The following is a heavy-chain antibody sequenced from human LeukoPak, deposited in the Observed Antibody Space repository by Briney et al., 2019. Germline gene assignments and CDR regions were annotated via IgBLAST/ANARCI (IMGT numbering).Heavy chain of an antibody. CDR3: ARVGTLAYCGGDCFSAGRLYYYGMDV. D-gene: IGHD2-21*02. CDR2: IYSGGST. Sequence: GGSLRLSCAASGFTVSSNYMSWVRQAPGKGLEWVSVIYSGGSTYYADSVKGRFTISRHNPKNTLYLQMNSLRAEDTAVYYCARVGTLAYCGGDCFSAGRLYYYGMDVWGQGTTVTVSS. CDR1: GFTVSSNY. J-gene: IGHJ6*02. V-gene: IGHV3-53*04.